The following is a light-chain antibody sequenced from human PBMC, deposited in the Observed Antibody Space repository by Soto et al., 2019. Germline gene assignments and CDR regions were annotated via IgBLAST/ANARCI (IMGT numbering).Light chain of an antibody. CDR3: QQYNNWPPDRT. CDR2: GAS. V-gene: IGKV3-15*01. CDR1: QSVSSN. J-gene: IGKJ1*01. Sequence: EIVMTQSPATLSVSPGERATLSCRASQSVSSNLAWYQQKPGQAPRLLICGASTRATGIPARFSGSGSGTEFTLTISSLQSEDFPIYFCQQYNNWPPDRTFGQGTKVEIK.